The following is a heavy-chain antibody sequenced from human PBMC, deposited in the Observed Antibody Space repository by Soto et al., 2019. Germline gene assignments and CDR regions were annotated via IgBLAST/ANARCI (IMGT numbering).Heavy chain of an antibody. CDR1: GFTFSSYS. CDR3: ARVGYSSPFDY. V-gene: IGHV3-48*02. Sequence: EVQLVESGGGLVQPGGSLRLSCAASGFTFSSYSMNWVRQAPGKGLEWVSYISSGSNTIYYADSVKGRVTISRDNATNSLYVQMNSLRDEDTAVYYCARVGYSSPFDYWGQGTLLTVSS. D-gene: IGHD5-18*01. J-gene: IGHJ4*02. CDR2: ISSGSNTI.